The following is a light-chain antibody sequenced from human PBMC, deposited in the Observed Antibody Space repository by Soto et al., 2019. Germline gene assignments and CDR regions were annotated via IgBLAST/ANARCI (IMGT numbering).Light chain of an antibody. Sequence: DIQMTQSPATLSGSPGDRVTLSCRASQTISSCLAWYQQRPGKAPKLLIYEASTLTSGVPSTFSGSGSGTEFTLTISSLQPDDFATYYCQHYNSYSETFGPGTKVDIK. J-gene: IGKJ1*01. CDR2: EAS. CDR3: QHYNSYSET. V-gene: IGKV1-5*03. CDR1: QTISSC.